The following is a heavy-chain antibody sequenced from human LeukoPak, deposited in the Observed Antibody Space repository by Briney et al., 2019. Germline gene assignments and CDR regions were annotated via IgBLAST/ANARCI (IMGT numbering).Heavy chain of an antibody. V-gene: IGHV3-23*01. CDR2: ISGSGGST. J-gene: IGHJ6*02. D-gene: IGHD6-13*01. Sequence: GGSLRLSCAASGFTFSSYAMSWVRQAPGKGLERVSGISGSGGSTYYADSVKGRFTISRDNSKNTLYLQMNSLRAEDTAVYYCAKVVVAAAGPRYYYGMDVWGQGTTVTVSS. CDR3: AKVVVAAAGPRYYYGMDV. CDR1: GFTFSSYA.